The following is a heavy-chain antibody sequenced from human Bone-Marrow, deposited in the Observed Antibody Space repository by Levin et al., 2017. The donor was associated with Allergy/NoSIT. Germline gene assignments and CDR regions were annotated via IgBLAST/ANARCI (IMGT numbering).Heavy chain of an antibody. D-gene: IGHD3-22*01. CDR1: GLMFSSYG. CDR3: ARDRDYFDSSADYNRRSYGLDV. J-gene: IGHJ6*02. V-gene: IGHV3-33*01. CDR2: IWYDGSKT. Sequence: PGGSLRLSCEASGLMFSSYGMHWVRQAPGKGLEWVAFIWYDGSKTHYIDSVKGRFTVSRDNSKNTLYLQMNSVRAEDTAVYFCARDRDYFDSSADYNRRSYGLDVWGQGTTVTVSS.